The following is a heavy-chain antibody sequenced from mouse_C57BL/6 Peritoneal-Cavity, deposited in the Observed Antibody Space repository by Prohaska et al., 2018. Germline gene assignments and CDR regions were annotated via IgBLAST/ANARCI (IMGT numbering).Heavy chain of an antibody. J-gene: IGHJ4*01. D-gene: IGHD4-1*01. CDR2: INSDSRTI. V-gene: IGHV4-1*01. CDR1: GIDFSRYW. Sequence: EVKLFQSGGGLVQPGGSMKLSCAASGIDFSRYWMTWVRRAPGKGLEWIGEINSDSRTINYAPSLKDKFSISRDNAKKTLSLQMSKVRAEDTALYYCARLLGDYWGQGTSVSVSS. CDR3: ARLLGDY.